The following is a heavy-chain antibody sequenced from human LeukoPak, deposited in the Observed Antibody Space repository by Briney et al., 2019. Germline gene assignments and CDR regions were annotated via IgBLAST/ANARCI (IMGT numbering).Heavy chain of an antibody. V-gene: IGHV3-30*02. J-gene: IGHJ6*03. CDR3: AKGVKVPLLRYFSYYMDV. Sequence: GGPLKLSCAASEFTFRSYGLHWFRKAPGKGLGWVAFLRYDGSNRNYADSVKGRFTISRDNSKNTLYLQMNSLRAEDTAVYYCAKGVKVPLLRYFSYYMDVWGKGTTVTISS. CDR1: EFTFRSYG. CDR2: LRYDGSNR. D-gene: IGHD3-9*01.